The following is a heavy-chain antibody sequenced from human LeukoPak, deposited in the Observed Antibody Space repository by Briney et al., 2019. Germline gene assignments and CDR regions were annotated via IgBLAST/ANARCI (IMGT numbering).Heavy chain of an antibody. Sequence: GGSLRLSCAASGFTFSTWSMNWVRQAPGKGLEWVSSISSSSTYIYYADSVKGRFTISRDNARNSLYLQMNSLRAEDTAVYYCARRVGAHGGLDFWGQGTLVTVSS. V-gene: IGHV3-21*01. CDR3: ARRVGAHGGLDF. CDR1: GFTFSTWS. D-gene: IGHD1-26*01. J-gene: IGHJ4*02. CDR2: ISSSSTYI.